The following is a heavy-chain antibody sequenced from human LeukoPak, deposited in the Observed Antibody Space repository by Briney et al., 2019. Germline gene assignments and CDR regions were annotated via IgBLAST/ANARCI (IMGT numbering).Heavy chain of an antibody. J-gene: IGHJ4*02. V-gene: IGHV3-23*01. D-gene: IGHD3-10*01. CDR2: ISGSAGGT. CDR3: AKRGIVIRGILIIGFHKEAYYFDY. Sequence: GGSLRLSCVVSGITVSNYAINWVRQAPGKGLEWVSGISGSAGGTKYADSVKGRFTISRDNPLNTVYLQMNSLRAEDTAVYFCAKRGIVIRGILIIGFHKEAYYFDYWGQGILVTVSS. CDR1: GITVSNYA.